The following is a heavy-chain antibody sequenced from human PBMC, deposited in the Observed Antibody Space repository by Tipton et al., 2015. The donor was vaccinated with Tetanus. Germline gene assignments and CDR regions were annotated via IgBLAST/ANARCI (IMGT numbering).Heavy chain of an antibody. V-gene: IGHV4-34*01. CDR3: AKHGDRDTIGHHFDY. Sequence: TLSLTCAVYGGSFSGYYWSWMRQPPGKGLEWIGEVHHSGSTKYNPSLKSRVTILADTSKDQFSLRLSSVTAADTALYYCAKHGDRDTIGHHFDYWTQGTLVTVSS. D-gene: IGHD4-17*01. J-gene: IGHJ4*02. CDR1: GGSFSGYY. CDR2: VHHSGST.